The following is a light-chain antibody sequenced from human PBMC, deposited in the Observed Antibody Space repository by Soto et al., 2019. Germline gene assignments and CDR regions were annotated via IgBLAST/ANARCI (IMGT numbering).Light chain of an antibody. J-gene: IGLJ2*01. V-gene: IGLV1-40*01. CDR2: GNS. CDR3: QSYDSSLSGSHVV. Sequence: QSVLTQPPSVSGAPGQRVTISCTGSSSNIGAGYDVHWYQQLPGTAPKLLIYGNSNRPSGVPDRFSGSKSGTSASLAITGLQAEDEADYYCQSYDSSLSGSHVVFVGGTTLTV. CDR1: SSNIGAGYD.